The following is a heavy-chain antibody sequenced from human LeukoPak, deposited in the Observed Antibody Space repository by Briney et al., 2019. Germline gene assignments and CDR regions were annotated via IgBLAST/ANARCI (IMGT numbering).Heavy chain of an antibody. D-gene: IGHD1-1*01. J-gene: IGHJ4*02. V-gene: IGHV1-2*02. Sequence: ASVKVSCRASGYTFTGYYIHWVRQAPGQGLEWMGWINPNSGGSNYAQKFQGRVAMTRDTSISTAYMELSRLRSDNTAVYYCARVLERYFDYWGQGTLVTVSS. CDR1: GYTFTGYY. CDR2: INPNSGGS. CDR3: ARVLERYFDY.